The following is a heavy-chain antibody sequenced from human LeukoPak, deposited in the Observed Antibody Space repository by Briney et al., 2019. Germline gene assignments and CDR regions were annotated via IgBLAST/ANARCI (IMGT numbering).Heavy chain of an antibody. Sequence: SETLSLTCTVSGGSISSYYWSWIRQPPGKGLEWIGYIYHSGSTYCNPSLKSRVTISVDRSKNQFSLKLSSVTAADTAVYYCARDAHYWGQGTLVTVSS. V-gene: IGHV4-59*12. CDR2: IYHSGST. CDR1: GGSISSYY. CDR3: ARDAHY. J-gene: IGHJ4*02.